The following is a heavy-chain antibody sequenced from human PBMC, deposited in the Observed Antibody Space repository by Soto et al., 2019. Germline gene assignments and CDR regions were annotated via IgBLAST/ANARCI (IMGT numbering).Heavy chain of an antibody. D-gene: IGHD6-19*01. Sequence: GGSLRLSCAASGFSFSDYAMHWVRQAPGKGLEWVAVISYDGSNEYYADSVKGRFAISRDNSKNTLYLQMNSLRGEDTAVYFCARATLAAGYSSGWYLDYWGQGTLVTVSS. CDR3: ARATLAAGYSSGWYLDY. CDR2: ISYDGSNE. V-gene: IGHV3-30*09. CDR1: GFSFSDYA. J-gene: IGHJ4*02.